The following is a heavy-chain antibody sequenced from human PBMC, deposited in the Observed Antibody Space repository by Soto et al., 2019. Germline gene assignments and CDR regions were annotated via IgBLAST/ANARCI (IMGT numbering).Heavy chain of an antibody. CDR2: IHYSGST. Sequence: SETLSLTCTVSGGSISSGDYYWSWIRQPPGKGLEWIGYIHYSGSTYYNPSLKSRVTISVDTSKNQFSLKLSSVTAADTAVYYCARISTVTTPYFDYWGQGTLVTVSS. D-gene: IGHD4-17*01. CDR1: GGSISSGDYY. CDR3: ARISTVTTPYFDY. V-gene: IGHV4-30-4*01. J-gene: IGHJ4*02.